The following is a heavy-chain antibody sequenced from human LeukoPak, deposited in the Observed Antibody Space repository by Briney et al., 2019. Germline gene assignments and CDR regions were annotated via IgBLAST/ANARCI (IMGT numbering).Heavy chain of an antibody. CDR1: GYTFTSYY. V-gene: IGHV1-2*02. J-gene: IGHJ4*02. Sequence: ASVKVSCXASGYTFTSYYMHWVRQAPGQGLGWMGWINPNSGGTNYAQKFQGRVTMTRDTSISTAYMELSRLRSDDTAVYDCARDHITESNLDYWGQGTLVTVSS. D-gene: IGHD2-21*01. CDR2: INPNSGGT. CDR3: ARDHITESNLDY.